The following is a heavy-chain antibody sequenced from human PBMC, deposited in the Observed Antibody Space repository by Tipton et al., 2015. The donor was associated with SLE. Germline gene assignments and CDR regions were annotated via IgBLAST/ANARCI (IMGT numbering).Heavy chain of an antibody. Sequence: LRLSCTVSGGSISSGGYYWSWIRQHPGKGLEWIGYIYYSGSTYYNPSLKSRVTISVDTSKNQFSLKLSSVTAADTAVYYCASHVAGDAFDIWGQGTMVTVSS. J-gene: IGHJ3*02. CDR2: IYYSGST. D-gene: IGHD2-21*01. CDR1: GGSISSGGYY. CDR3: ASHVAGDAFDI. V-gene: IGHV4-31*02.